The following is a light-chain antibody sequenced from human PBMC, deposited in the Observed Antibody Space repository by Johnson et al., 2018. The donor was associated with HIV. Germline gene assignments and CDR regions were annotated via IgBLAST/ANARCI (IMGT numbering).Light chain of an antibody. Sequence: QSVLTQPPSVSAAPGQKVTISCSGSSSTIGNNYVSWYQQFPGTAPKLLIYETNKRPSGIPDRFSGSKSGPSATLGITGLQTGDEAHYYCGTWDNSLSTGGVFGTGTKVTVL. CDR1: SSTIGNNY. V-gene: IGLV1-51*02. CDR2: ETN. J-gene: IGLJ1*01. CDR3: GTWDNSLSTGGV.